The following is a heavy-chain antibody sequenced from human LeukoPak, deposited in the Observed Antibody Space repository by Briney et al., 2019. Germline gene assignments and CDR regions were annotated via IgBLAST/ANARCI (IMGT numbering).Heavy chain of an antibody. CDR2: IITTCGIP. CDR1: GGTLNSYT. J-gene: IGHJ6*02. Sequence: SVKVSCKASGGTLNSYTINWVRQAPGEGLEWMGTIITTCGIPNYAQRFKERVAITADKSNSTAYMELRSMRSEDKAVYYCEKEFWGTMVRGAAMDVWGQGTIVTVSS. V-gene: IGHV1-69*02. CDR3: EKEFWGTMVRGAAMDV. D-gene: IGHD3-10*01.